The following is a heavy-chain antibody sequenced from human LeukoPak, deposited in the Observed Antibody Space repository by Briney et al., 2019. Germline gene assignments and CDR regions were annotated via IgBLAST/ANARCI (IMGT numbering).Heavy chain of an antibody. D-gene: IGHD3-10*01. CDR1: GYSFTSYW. CDR2: IYPGDSDT. CDR3: ARHPGRITMVRGVTEIDY. Sequence: GESLKISCKGSGYSFTSYWIGWVRQMPGKGLEWMGIIYPGDSDTRYSPSFQGQVTISADKSISTAYLQWSSLKASDTAMYYCARHPGRITMVRGVTEIDYWGQGTLVTVSS. J-gene: IGHJ4*02. V-gene: IGHV5-51*01.